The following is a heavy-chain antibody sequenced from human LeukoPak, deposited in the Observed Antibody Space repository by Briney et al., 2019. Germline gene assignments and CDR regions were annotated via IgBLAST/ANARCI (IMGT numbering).Heavy chain of an antibody. V-gene: IGHV3-23*01. Sequence: GGSLRLSCAASGFTFSSYTMSWVRQAPGKGLEWVSTITTSDGNTYYADSVKGRFTVSRDNSKNTLYLQMNSLRAEDTAVYYCARDGVRVAGTDTAMATEYYYYGMDVWGQGTTVTVSS. CDR1: GFTFSSYT. D-gene: IGHD5-18*01. J-gene: IGHJ6*02. CDR2: ITTSDGNT. CDR3: ARDGVRVAGTDTAMATEYYYYGMDV.